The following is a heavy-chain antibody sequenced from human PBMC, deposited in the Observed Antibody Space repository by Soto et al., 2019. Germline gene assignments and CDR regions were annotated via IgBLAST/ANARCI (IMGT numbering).Heavy chain of an antibody. CDR2: IYSGGST. J-gene: IGHJ4*02. V-gene: IGHV3-66*01. Sequence: PGGSLRLSCAASGFPVSSNYMSWVRPAPGKGLEWVSVIYSGGSTYYADSVKGRFTISRDNSKNTLYLQMNSLRAEDTAVYYCAKDEMALPLFLDYWGQGALVTVSS. CDR3: AKDEMALPLFLDY. CDR1: GFPVSSNY.